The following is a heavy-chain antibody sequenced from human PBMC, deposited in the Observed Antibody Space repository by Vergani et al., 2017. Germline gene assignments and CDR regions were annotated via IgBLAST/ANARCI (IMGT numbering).Heavy chain of an antibody. Sequence: EVQLVESGGGLVKPGGSLRLSCAASGFTFSSYSMNWVRQAPGKGLEWVSSISSSSSYIYYADSVKGRFTISRDNAKNSLYLQMNSLRAEDTAVYYCAKDIITMVRGVLDYWGQGTLVTVSS. CDR1: GFTFSSYS. D-gene: IGHD3-10*01. J-gene: IGHJ4*02. CDR2: ISSSSSYI. CDR3: AKDIITMVRGVLDY. V-gene: IGHV3-21*01.